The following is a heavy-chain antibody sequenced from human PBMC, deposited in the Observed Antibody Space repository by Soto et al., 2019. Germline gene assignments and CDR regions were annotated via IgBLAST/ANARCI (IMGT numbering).Heavy chain of an antibody. D-gene: IGHD5-18*01. CDR1: GGSIRSINHY. CDR3: ARHDTDMVHVY. J-gene: IGHJ4*02. CDR2: LYYSGNT. Sequence: QLQLQESGPRVVKPSETLSLTCNVTGGSIRSINHYWGWIRQSPAKGLEWIGSLYYSGNTYHNPSLKQGVAMAVDTVKSPLSLRHSPVTAADTTVYFCARHDTDMVHVYWGQGILVTVSS. V-gene: IGHV4-39*01.